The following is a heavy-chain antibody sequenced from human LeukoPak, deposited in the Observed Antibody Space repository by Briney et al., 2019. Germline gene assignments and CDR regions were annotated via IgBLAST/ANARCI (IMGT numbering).Heavy chain of an antibody. D-gene: IGHD3-10*01. Sequence: GASVKVSCKASGHTFSGYSMHWVRQAPGQGPEWMGMINPTSGSATYAQKFQGSVTMTRDTSTSTLYMELSSLRSDDTAVYYCARDWAHGSFDYWGQGTPVIVSS. V-gene: IGHV1-46*01. J-gene: IGHJ4*02. CDR1: GHTFSGYS. CDR2: INPTSGSA. CDR3: ARDWAHGSFDY.